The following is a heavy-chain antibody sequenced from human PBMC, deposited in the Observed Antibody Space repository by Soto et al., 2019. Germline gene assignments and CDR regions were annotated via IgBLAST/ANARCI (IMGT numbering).Heavy chain of an antibody. D-gene: IGHD6-13*01. Sequence: QAQVVQSGAEVRKPGSSVKLSCKASEGTFNSYAIAWVRQAPGQGLEWMGGIIPYYNTLNYAQKFQDRVKITADDSTNTVYMELSSLRSDDTAVSFCASGASRWYPYFFDSWAQGTLVTVSS. CDR2: IIPYYNTL. V-gene: IGHV1-69*01. CDR1: EGTFNSYA. CDR3: ASGASRWYPYFFDS. J-gene: IGHJ4*02.